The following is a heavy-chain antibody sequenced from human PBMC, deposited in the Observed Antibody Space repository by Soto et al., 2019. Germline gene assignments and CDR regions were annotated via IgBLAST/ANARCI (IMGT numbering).Heavy chain of an antibody. CDR2: ISTSGGSK. D-gene: IGHD2-2*01. V-gene: IGHV3-23*01. CDR3: AKSKPLVPAASDYFDY. CDR1: GFTFSNYA. J-gene: IGHJ4*02. Sequence: EVQLLESGGGLVQPGGSLRLSCEASGFTFSNYAMSWVRQAPGKGLEWVSGISTSGGSKFYADSVKGRFAISRDNSKNTLYLLMSGLRAEDTAVYYCAKSKPLVPAASDYFDYWGQGTLVAVSS.